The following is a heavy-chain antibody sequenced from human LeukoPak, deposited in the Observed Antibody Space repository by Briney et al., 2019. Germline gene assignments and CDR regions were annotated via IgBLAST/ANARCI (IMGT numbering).Heavy chain of an antibody. CDR2: IRYDGSNK. V-gene: IGHV3-30*02. CDR3: AGAVTTFRAFDI. D-gene: IGHD4-17*01. J-gene: IGHJ3*02. CDR1: GFTYSSYG. Sequence: GGSLRLSCAASGFTYSSYGMHSVRQAPGKGLEWVAFIRYDGSNKYYADSVKGRFTISRDNSKNTLYLQMNSLRAEDTAVYYCAGAVTTFRAFDIWGQGTMVTVSS.